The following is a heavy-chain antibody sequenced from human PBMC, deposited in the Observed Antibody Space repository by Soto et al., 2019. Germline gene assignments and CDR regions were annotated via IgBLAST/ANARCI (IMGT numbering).Heavy chain of an antibody. CDR2: TYYYRSKWYI. CDR3: ARDDGPCTTRRFDA. V-gene: IGHV6-1*01. D-gene: IGHD1-1*01. Sequence: SQTLSLTCDISGDSVSSNNAAWNWIRQSPSRGLEWLGRTYYYRSKWYIDYAVSVKSRISINADTSKNQVSLQLNAVTPDDTAVYYCARDDGPCTTRRFDAWGQGILVTVSS. J-gene: IGHJ5*02. CDR1: GDSVSSNNAA.